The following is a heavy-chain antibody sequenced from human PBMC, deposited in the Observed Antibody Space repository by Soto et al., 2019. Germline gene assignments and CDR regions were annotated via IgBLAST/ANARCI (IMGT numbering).Heavy chain of an antibody. Sequence: EVQLVESGGGLVKPGGSLRLSCAASGFTFSNAWMNWVRQAPGKGLEWVGRIKSKTDGGTTDYAAPVKGRFTISRDDSKNTLYLQMNSLKTEDTAVYYCTTEDIVYGGKGPSAYFDYWGQGTLVTVSS. D-gene: IGHD4-17*01. V-gene: IGHV3-15*07. CDR3: TTEDIVYGGKGPSAYFDY. CDR1: GFTFSNAW. CDR2: IKSKTDGGTT. J-gene: IGHJ4*02.